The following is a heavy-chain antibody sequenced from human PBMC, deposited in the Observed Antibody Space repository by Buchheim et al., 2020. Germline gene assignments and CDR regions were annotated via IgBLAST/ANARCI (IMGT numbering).Heavy chain of an antibody. D-gene: IGHD3-10*01. CDR2: ISYDGNNK. CDR3: VTSRFTMVRGVIIPLFDY. V-gene: IGHV3-30*03. CDR1: GFTFSSYG. Sequence: QVQLVESGGGVVQPGRSLRLSCAASGFTFSSYGMHWVRQAPGKGLEWVAVISYDGNNKYYADSVKGRFTISRDNSKNTLYLQMNSLRAEETAVHYCVTSRFTMVRGVIIPLFDYWGQGTL. J-gene: IGHJ4*02.